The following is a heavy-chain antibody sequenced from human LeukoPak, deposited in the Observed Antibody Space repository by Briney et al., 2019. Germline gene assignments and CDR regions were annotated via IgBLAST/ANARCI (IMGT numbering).Heavy chain of an antibody. D-gene: IGHD2-15*01. CDR1: DDSFSVYY. CDR3: AREGRGGHNFDY. J-gene: IGHJ4*02. V-gene: IGHV4-34*01. CDR2: INYRGST. Sequence: PSETLSLTCAVSDDSFSVYYWNWIRQPPGRGREWIGEINYRGSTQYHPSLKSRVSISVDKSKKKVSLKLSSVAVADTAVYYCAREGRGGHNFDYWGQGTLAIVSS.